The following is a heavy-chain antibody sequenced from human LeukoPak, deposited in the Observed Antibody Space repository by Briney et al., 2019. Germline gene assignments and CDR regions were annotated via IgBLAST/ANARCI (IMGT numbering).Heavy chain of an antibody. J-gene: IGHJ6*04. D-gene: IGHD3-9*01. CDR3: ARSAPLVTPAYYGMDV. CDR2: ISYDGSNK. Sequence: GGSLRLSCAAAGFTFSSYAMHWIRQAPGKGLEWVAVISYDGSNKYYADSVKGRFTISRDNSKNTLYLQMNSLRAEDTAVYYCARSAPLVTPAYYGMDVWGKGTTVTVSS. CDR1: GFTFSSYA. V-gene: IGHV3-30-3*01.